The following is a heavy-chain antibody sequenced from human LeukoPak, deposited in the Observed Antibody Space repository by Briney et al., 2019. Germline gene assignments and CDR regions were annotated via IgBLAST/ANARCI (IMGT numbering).Heavy chain of an antibody. CDR2: IYHSGST. V-gene: IGHV4-30-2*01. D-gene: IGHD3-10*01. Sequence: PSETLSLTCAVSGGSISSGGYSWSWIRQPPGKGLEWIGYIYHSGSTYYNPSLKSRVTITVDRFKNQFSLKLSSVTAADTAVYYCASTRGHDAFDIWGQGTMVTVSS. CDR3: ASTRGHDAFDI. CDR1: GGSISSGGYS. J-gene: IGHJ3*02.